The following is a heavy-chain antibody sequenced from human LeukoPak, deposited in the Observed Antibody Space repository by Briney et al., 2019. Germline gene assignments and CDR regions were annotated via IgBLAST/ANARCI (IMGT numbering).Heavy chain of an antibody. D-gene: IGHD6-13*01. Sequence: PGGSLRLSCVASRFTFSNAWMSWVRQAPGKGLEWVGRTKSNTDGGSTEYAAPVKGRSTISRDDSKSTLYLQLNSLKTEDTAVYFCTTYSSRFYYSDYWGQGTLVTVSS. J-gene: IGHJ4*02. CDR3: TTYSSRFYYSDY. CDR2: TKSNTDGGST. V-gene: IGHV3-15*01. CDR1: RFTFSNAW.